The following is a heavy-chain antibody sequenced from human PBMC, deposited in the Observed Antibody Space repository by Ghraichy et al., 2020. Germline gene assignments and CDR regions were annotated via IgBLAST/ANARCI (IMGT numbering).Heavy chain of an antibody. V-gene: IGHV4-39*01. D-gene: IGHD3-3*01. CDR1: GGSISSSSYY. J-gene: IGHJ6*02. CDR3: ARAQRLFGSYYYYGMDV. Sequence: SQTLSLTCTVSGGSISSSSYYWGWIRQPPGKGLEWIGSIYYSGSTYYNPSLKSRVTISVDTSKNQFSLKLSSVTAADTAVYYCARAQRLFGSYYYYGMDVWGQGTTVTVSS. CDR2: IYYSGST.